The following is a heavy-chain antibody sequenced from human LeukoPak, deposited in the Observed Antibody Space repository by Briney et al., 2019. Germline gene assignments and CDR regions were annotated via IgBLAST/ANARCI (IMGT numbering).Heavy chain of an antibody. CDR1: GFTVSGYW. J-gene: IGHJ4*02. D-gene: IGHD3-22*01. CDR3: ARRAGDYSRPYDY. CDR2: IYSGGST. V-gene: IGHV3-53*01. Sequence: GGSLRLSCAASGFTVSGYWMSWVRQAPGKGLEWVSLIYSGGSTYYTDSVKGRFTISRDNSKNTLYLQMNSLRAEDTAVYYCARRAGDYSRPYDYWGQGILVTVSS.